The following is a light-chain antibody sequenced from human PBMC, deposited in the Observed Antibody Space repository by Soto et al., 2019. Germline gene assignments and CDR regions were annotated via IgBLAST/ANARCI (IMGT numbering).Light chain of an antibody. V-gene: IGKV3-20*01. CDR2: GAS. CDR1: QSVSSSY. J-gene: IGKJ5*01. Sequence: IVLTQSPGTLSLSPGERATLSCRASQSVSSSYLAWYQQKPGQAPRLLFYGASSRATGIPDRFSGSGSGTDFTLTISRLETEDFAVYYCQQYGSSPPVTFGQGTRLEIK. CDR3: QQYGSSPPVT.